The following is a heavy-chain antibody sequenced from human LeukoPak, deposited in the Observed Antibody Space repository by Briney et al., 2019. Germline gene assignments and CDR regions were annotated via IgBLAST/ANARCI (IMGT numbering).Heavy chain of an antibody. Sequence: ASVKVSCKVSGYTLTELSMHWVRQAPGKGLEWMGGFDPEDGETIYAQKFQGRVTMTEDTSTDTAYMELSSLRSEDTAVYYCATEGKWIAAAGTSTQGWFDPWGQGTLVTVSS. V-gene: IGHV1-24*01. J-gene: IGHJ5*02. D-gene: IGHD6-13*01. CDR1: GYTLTELS. CDR2: FDPEDGET. CDR3: ATEGKWIAAAGTSTQGWFDP.